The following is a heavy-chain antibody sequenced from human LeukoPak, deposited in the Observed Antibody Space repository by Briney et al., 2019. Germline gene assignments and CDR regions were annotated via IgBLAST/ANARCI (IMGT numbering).Heavy chain of an antibody. D-gene: IGHD6-19*01. CDR1: GFTFSSYA. CDR3: AKNPQFGGWKGYFDY. Sequence: GGSLRLSCAASGFTFSSYAMSWVRQAPGKGLEWVSAISGNGGSTYYADSVKGRFTISRDNSKNTLYLQMNSLRAEDTAVYYCAKNPQFGGWKGYFDYWGQGTLVTVSS. J-gene: IGHJ4*02. V-gene: IGHV3-23*01. CDR2: ISGNGGST.